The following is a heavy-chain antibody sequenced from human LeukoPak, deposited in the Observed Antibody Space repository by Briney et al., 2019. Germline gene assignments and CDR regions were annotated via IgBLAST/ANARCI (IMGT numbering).Heavy chain of an antibody. J-gene: IGHJ6*02. D-gene: IGHD5-24*01. CDR2: MSSRSGII. CDR3: AGGLLEAQGWLQWLGTVYSMDV. CDR1: GFNFSGYY. V-gene: IGHV3-11*01. Sequence: GGSLRLSCVASGFNFSGYYMNWIRQSPGKGLEWISYMSSRSGIIYYADSVKGRFTISRDNARNSLYLQMNSLRVDDTAVYYCAGGLLEAQGWLQWLGTVYSMDVWGQGTPVTVSS.